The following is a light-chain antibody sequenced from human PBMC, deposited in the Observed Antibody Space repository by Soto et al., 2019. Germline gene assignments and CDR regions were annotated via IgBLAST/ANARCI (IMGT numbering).Light chain of an antibody. Sequence: EIVMTQSPATLSVSPGETATLSCRASQSVSYNLAWYQQKPGQGPRLLIYGAFTRATGIPARFSGSGSGTEFTLTISSLQSEDFALYYCQQYKNWPPLTFGGETKVEIK. CDR3: QQYKNWPPLT. CDR2: GAF. J-gene: IGKJ4*01. V-gene: IGKV3-15*01. CDR1: QSVSYN.